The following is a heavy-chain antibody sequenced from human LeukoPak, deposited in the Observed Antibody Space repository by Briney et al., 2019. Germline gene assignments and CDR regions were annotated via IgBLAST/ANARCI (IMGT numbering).Heavy chain of an antibody. D-gene: IGHD3-3*01. CDR1: GFTFSDYY. Sequence: GGSLRLTCAASGFTFSDYYMSWIRQAPGKGLEWVSYISSSGSTIYYADSVKGRFTISRDNAKNSLYLQMNSLRAEDTAVYYRAKYDFWSGRWFDPWGQGTLVTVSS. CDR3: AKYDFWSGRWFDP. CDR2: ISSSGSTI. V-gene: IGHV3-11*04. J-gene: IGHJ5*02.